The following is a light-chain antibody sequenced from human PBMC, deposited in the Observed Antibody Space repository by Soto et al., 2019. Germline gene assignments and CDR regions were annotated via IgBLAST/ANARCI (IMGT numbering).Light chain of an antibody. CDR2: LGS. CDR1: QSLLSTNGYNY. Sequence: DIVMTQSPLSLPVTPGEPASISCRSSQSLLSTNGYNYLDWYLQKPGQSPQLLIYLGSNRASGVPGRFSGSGSGTDFTLKISRVEAEDVGIYYCMQGLQSLGTFGQGTKVEIK. CDR3: MQGLQSLGT. J-gene: IGKJ1*01. V-gene: IGKV2-28*01.